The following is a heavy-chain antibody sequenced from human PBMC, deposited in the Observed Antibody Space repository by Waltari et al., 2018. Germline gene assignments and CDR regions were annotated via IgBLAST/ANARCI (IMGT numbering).Heavy chain of an antibody. CDR3: FTPFDY. CDR1: GFSFSSYA. J-gene: IGHJ4*02. V-gene: IGHV3-23*01. Sequence: EVQLLESGGGLVQPGGSLRLSCAVSGFSFSSYAMTWVRQAPGKGLKWVSSISDIGYNTDYAGSVKGRFTISRDNSKNTLYLQMNSLRAEDTAVYYCFTPFDYWGQGTLVTVSS. CDR2: ISDIGYNT.